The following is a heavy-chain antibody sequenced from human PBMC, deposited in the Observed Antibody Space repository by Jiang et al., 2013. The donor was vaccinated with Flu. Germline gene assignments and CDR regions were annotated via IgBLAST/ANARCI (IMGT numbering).Heavy chain of an antibody. CDR3: ARDRLERDYYWHGMDV. J-gene: IGHJ6*02. CDR1: GGSINTGGYY. Sequence: SGPGLVKSSQTLSLTCTVSGGSINTGGYYWTWIRQHPEKGLEWIGYISYSGRIYYNPSLRSRLIMSVDTSKNQFSLKLNSVTAADTAVYYCARDRLERDYYWHGMDVWGQGTTVTVSS. D-gene: IGHD3-22*01. V-gene: IGHV4-31*03. CDR2: ISYSGRI.